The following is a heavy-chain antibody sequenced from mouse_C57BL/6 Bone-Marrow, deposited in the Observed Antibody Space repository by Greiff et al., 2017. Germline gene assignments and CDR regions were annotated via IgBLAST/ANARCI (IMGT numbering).Heavy chain of an antibody. D-gene: IGHD2-2*01. CDR2: INPSSGYT. CDR3: ARGDGYDDGGYYFDY. Sequence: VQLQQSGAELARPGASVKMSCKASGYTFTSYTMHWVKQRPGQGLEWIGCINPSSGYTKYNQKFKDKATLTADKSSSTAYMQLSSLTSEDSAVYYCARGDGYDDGGYYFDYWGQGTTLTVSS. J-gene: IGHJ2*01. V-gene: IGHV1-4*01. CDR1: GYTFTSYT.